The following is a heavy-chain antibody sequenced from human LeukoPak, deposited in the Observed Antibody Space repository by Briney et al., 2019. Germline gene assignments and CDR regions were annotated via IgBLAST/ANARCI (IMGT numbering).Heavy chain of an antibody. CDR3: AREPLRGGWFDP. V-gene: IGHV3-21*06. CDR2: ISGNSDYI. J-gene: IGHJ5*02. D-gene: IGHD1-14*01. CDR1: GFIFNTYS. Sequence: GGSLRLSCAASGFIFNTYSMNRVRQAPGKGLEWVSSISGNSDYIFYADSVKGRFTISRDNDKNLVSLQMNSLRADDTAVYYCAREPLRGGWFDPWGQGAQVTVSS.